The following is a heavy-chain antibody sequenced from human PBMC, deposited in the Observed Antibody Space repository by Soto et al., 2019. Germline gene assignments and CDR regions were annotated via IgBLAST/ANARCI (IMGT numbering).Heavy chain of an antibody. CDR3: LLCPRGMDV. Sequence: EVRLVESGGGLVQSGGSLRLSCAASGFTFSDYWMSWVRHAPGKGLEWVANIKQDGSEKYYVDSVKGRFTISRDNAKNPLYLQMNSLRDEDTAVHYCLLCPRGMDVWGKGTTVTVSS. CDR2: IKQDGSEK. D-gene: IGHD3-10*02. CDR1: GFTFSDYW. J-gene: IGHJ6*04. V-gene: IGHV3-7*01.